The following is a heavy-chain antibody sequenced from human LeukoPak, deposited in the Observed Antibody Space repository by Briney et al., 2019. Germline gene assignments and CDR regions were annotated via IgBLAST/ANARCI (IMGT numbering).Heavy chain of an antibody. J-gene: IGHJ4*02. Sequence: PGGSLRLSCAASGFTFSSYEMNWVRQAPGKGLEWVSYISSSGSTIYYADSVKGRFTISRDNAKNSLYLQMNSLRAEGTAVYYCARSHGSFTFDYWGQGTLVTVSS. CDR2: ISSSGSTI. D-gene: IGHD6-13*01. CDR3: ARSHGSFTFDY. V-gene: IGHV3-48*03. CDR1: GFTFSSYE.